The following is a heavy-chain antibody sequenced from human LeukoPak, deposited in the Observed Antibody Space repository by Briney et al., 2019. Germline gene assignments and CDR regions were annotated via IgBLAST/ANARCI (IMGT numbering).Heavy chain of an antibody. CDR3: ARSLSTAGIDY. V-gene: IGHV4-38-2*01. CDR2: VFHSGST. Sequence: PSETLSLTCAVSGYSISSGRYWGWIRQPPGKGLEWIGSVFHSGSTYYNPSLKGRVTISVDTSKNHFSLNLRSVTAADTAAYYCARSLSTAGIDYWGQGTLVTVSS. D-gene: IGHD2-2*01. J-gene: IGHJ4*02. CDR1: GYSISSGRY.